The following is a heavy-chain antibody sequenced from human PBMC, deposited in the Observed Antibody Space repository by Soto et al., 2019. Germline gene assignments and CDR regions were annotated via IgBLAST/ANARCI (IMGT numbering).Heavy chain of an antibody. Sequence: QVQLVQSGAEVKKPGSSVKVSCKASGGTFSSYAISWVRQAPGQGLEWIGGIIPIFGTANYAQKFQGRVTITADESTSTAYMELSSLRSEDTAVYYCARGRKTVVVPAAIRGYYYYGMDVWGQGTTVTVSS. V-gene: IGHV1-69*01. D-gene: IGHD2-2*02. CDR3: ARGRKTVVVPAAIRGYYYYGMDV. J-gene: IGHJ6*02. CDR1: GGTFSSYA. CDR2: IIPIFGTA.